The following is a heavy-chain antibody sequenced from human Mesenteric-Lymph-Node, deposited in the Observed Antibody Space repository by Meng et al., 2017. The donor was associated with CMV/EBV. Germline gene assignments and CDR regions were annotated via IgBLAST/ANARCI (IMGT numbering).Heavy chain of an antibody. CDR2: IIPIFGTA. Sequence: KASGGTFSSYAISWVRQAPGQGLEWMGGIIPIFGTANYAQKFQGRVTITADKSTSTAYMELSSLTSEDTAVYYCARLWFGEEGADVKWGQGTLVTVSS. J-gene: IGHJ4*02. CDR3: ARLWFGEEGADVK. D-gene: IGHD3-10*01. CDR1: GGTFSSYA. V-gene: IGHV1-69*06.